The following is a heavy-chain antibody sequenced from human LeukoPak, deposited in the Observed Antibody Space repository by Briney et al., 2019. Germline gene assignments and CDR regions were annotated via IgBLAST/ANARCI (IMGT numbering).Heavy chain of an antibody. CDR1: GFTFSSYA. CDR3: AKDLHPELWFGELLRH. D-gene: IGHD3-10*01. V-gene: IGHV3-23*01. Sequence: GGSLRLSCAASGFTFSSYAMSWVRQAPGKGLEWVSAISGSGGSTYYADSVKGRFTISRDNSKNTLYLQMNSLRAEDTAVYYCAKDLHPELWFGELLRHWGQGTLVTVSS. CDR2: ISGSGGST. J-gene: IGHJ4*02.